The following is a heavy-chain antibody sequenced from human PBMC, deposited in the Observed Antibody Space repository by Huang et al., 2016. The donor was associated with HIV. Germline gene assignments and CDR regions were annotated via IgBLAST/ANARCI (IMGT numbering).Heavy chain of an antibody. CDR2: IYSNGDG. Sequence: QITLRESGPALVKPTQTLTLTCTFSGFSLTLTGVGVGWIRQPPGQALEWLAFIYSNGDGRYSPSLSSRLTITKDTSKNQVVLTMTNMDPVDTATYYCAHSTDASAATFYFDFWGQGTLVAISS. CDR3: AHSTDASAATFYFDF. V-gene: IGHV2-5*01. CDR1: GFSLTLTGVG. J-gene: IGHJ4*02. D-gene: IGHD6-25*01.